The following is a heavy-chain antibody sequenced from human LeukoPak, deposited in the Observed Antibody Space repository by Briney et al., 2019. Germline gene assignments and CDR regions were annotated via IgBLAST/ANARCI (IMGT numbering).Heavy chain of an antibody. J-gene: IGHJ4*02. CDR2: IIPILGTA. D-gene: IGHD5-18*01. Sequence: SVKVSCKASGGTFISYTISWVRQAPGQGLEWMGRIIPILGTANYAQKFQGRVTITADKSTSTAYMELSSLRSEDTAVYYCARDGDTAMYYFDYWGQGTLVTVSS. CDR3: ARDGDTAMYYFDY. V-gene: IGHV1-69*08. CDR1: GGTFISYT.